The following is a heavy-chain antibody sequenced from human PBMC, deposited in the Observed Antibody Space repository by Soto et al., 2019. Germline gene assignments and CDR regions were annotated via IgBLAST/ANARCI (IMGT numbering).Heavy chain of an antibody. CDR1: GFNFRTYG. J-gene: IGHJ5*02. D-gene: IGHD6-19*01. CDR2: IFYDGISK. Sequence: QAQLVESGGGVVQPGGSLRLSCVASGFNFRTYGMHWVRQAPGKGLEWVANIFYDGISKYYADAVRGRFSVTRDNSKNTLDLQMTSLKEEDTAVYYCARDRQQWLTSSLDPWGQGTLVTVSS. V-gene: IGHV3-30*03. CDR3: ARDRQQWLTSSLDP.